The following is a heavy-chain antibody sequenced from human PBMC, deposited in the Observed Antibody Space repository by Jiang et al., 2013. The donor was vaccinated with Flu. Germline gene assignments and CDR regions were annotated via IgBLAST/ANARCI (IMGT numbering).Heavy chain of an antibody. Sequence: SGAEVKKPGASVKVSCKSSGYTFSDYYIHWVRQAPGQGLEWMGWIKANNGGTDYAQKFQGRVTMTRDTSITTAYMELSSLRSDDTAVYFCARVEYSGRWRAFDPWGQGTLVTVSS. CDR1: GYTFSDYY. D-gene: IGHD5-12*01. CDR2: IKANNGGT. V-gene: IGHV1-2*02. J-gene: IGHJ5*02. CDR3: ARVEYSGRWRAFDP.